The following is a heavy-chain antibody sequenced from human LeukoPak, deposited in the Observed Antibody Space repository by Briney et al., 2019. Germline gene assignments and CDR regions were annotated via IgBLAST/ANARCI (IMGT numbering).Heavy chain of an antibody. Sequence: PSETLSLTCIVSGGSVSSGSYYWSWIRQPPGKGLEWIGYIYYGGSTNYSPSLKSRVTISVDTSKNQFSLKLSSVTAADTAVYYCARSTYYYDSSGFWFDPWGQGTLVTVSS. CDR2: IYYGGST. J-gene: IGHJ5*02. CDR1: GGSVSSGSYY. CDR3: ARSTYYYDSSGFWFDP. D-gene: IGHD3-22*01. V-gene: IGHV4-61*01.